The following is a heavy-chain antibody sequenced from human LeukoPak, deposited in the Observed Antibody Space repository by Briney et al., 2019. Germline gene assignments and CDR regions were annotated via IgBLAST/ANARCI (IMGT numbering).Heavy chain of an antibody. CDR3: ARGPYGYYSDY. Sequence: GGSLRLSCAASGFTFRNYDMGWVRQAPGKGLEWVSAITSGDSTYYADSVKGRFTISRDNSKNTLSLQMNSLRAEDTAVYYCARGPYGYYSDYWGQGTLVTVSS. D-gene: IGHD3-22*01. J-gene: IGHJ4*02. CDR2: ITSGDST. V-gene: IGHV3-23*01. CDR1: GFTFRNYD.